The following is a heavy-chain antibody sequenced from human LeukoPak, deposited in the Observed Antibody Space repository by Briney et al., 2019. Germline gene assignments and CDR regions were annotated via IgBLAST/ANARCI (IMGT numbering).Heavy chain of an antibody. CDR3: ARYYGGNSACDY. CDR1: AFTFSSYS. Sequence: GGSLRLSCAASAFTFSSYSMNWVRQAPGKGLEWVSSISSRSSYIYYADSVKGRFTISRDNAKNSLYLQMNSLRAEDTAVYYCARYYGGNSACDYWGQGTLVTVSS. CDR2: ISSRSSYI. V-gene: IGHV3-21*01. J-gene: IGHJ4*02. D-gene: IGHD4-23*01.